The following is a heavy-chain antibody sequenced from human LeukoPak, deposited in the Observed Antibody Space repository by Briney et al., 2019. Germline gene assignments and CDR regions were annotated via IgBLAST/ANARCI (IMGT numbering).Heavy chain of an antibody. D-gene: IGHD3-10*01. V-gene: IGHV4-4*07. J-gene: IGHJ6*02. CDR2: IYTSGST. CDR3: ARGGQYGSGSYYTYYYYGMDV. Sequence: SETLSLTCTVSGGSISSYYWNWIRQPAGKGLEWIGRIYTSGSTNYNPSLKSRVTMSVDTSKNQFSLKLSSVTAADTAVYYCARGGQYGSGSYYTYYYYGMDVWGQGTTVTVSS. CDR1: GGSISSYY.